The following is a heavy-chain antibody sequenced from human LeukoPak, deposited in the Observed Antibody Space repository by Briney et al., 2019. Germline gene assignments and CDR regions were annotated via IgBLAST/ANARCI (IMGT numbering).Heavy chain of an antibody. Sequence: PSETLSLTCSVSGSSISGHYWGWIRQPPGKTLEWIGYFYFGESTNYNPSLKSRVSMSVDTSKNQFSLKLSSVSAADTAVYYCVKCSKTPGVVGYFEYWGRGSLVTVSS. CDR1: GSSISGHY. D-gene: IGHD3-3*01. V-gene: IGHV4-59*11. CDR3: VKCSKTPGVVGYFEY. CDR2: FYFGEST. J-gene: IGHJ4*02.